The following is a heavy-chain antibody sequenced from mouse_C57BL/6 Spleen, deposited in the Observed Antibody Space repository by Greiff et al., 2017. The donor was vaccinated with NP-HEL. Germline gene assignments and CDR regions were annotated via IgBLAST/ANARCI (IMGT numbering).Heavy chain of an antibody. CDR1: GYAFSSSW. CDR2: IYPGDGDT. D-gene: IGHD1-1*01. V-gene: IGHV1-82*01. CDR3: AKGPHYYGSSYGDYFDY. J-gene: IGHJ2*01. Sequence: QVQLQQSGPELVKPGASVKISCKASGYAFSSSWMNWVKQRPGKGLEWIGRIYPGDGDTNYNGKFKGKATLTADKSSSTAYMQLSSLTSEDSAVYFCAKGPHYYGSSYGDYFDYWGQGTTLTVSS.